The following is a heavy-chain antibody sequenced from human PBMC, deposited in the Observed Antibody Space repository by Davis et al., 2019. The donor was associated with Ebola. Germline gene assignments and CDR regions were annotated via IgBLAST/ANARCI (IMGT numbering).Heavy chain of an antibody. CDR2: ISAYNGNT. V-gene: IGHV1-18*04. CDR3: ARDGLLQAGTSDY. J-gene: IGHJ4*02. CDR1: GYTFTGHY. Sequence: ASVKVSCKASGYTFTGHYMHWVRQAPGHGLEWMGWISAYNGNTNYAQKFQGRVTITADESTSTAYMELSSLRSEDTAVYYCARDGLLQAGTSDYWGQGTLVTVSS. D-gene: IGHD1-26*01.